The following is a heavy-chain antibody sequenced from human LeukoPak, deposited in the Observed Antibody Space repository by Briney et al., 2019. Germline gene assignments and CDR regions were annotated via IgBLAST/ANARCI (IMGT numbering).Heavy chain of an antibody. J-gene: IGHJ3*02. CDR3: ATSGYTYGALDI. D-gene: IGHD5-18*01. V-gene: IGHV1-2*04. CDR1: GYTFTGYY. CDR2: IHPNSGGT. Sequence: ASVKVSCKASGYTFTGYYMHWVRQAPGQGPEWMGWIHPNSGGTNYAQKFQGWVTMTRDTSISTAYMELARLRSDDTAMYYCATSGYTYGALDIWGQGTMVTVSS.